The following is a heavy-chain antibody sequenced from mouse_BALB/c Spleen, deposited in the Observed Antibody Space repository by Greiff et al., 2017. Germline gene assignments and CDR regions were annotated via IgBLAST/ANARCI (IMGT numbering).Heavy chain of an antibody. CDR2: ISDGGSYT. Sequence: EVKLVESGGGLVKPGGSLKLSCAASGFTFSDYYMYWVRQTPEKRLEWVATISDGGSYTYYPDSVKGRFTISRDNAKNSLYLQMSSLKSEDTAMYYCARGPYGNYVGYYAMDYWGQGTSVTVSS. CDR3: ARGPYGNYVGYYAMDY. CDR1: GFTFSDYY. D-gene: IGHD2-1*01. V-gene: IGHV5-4*02. J-gene: IGHJ4*01.